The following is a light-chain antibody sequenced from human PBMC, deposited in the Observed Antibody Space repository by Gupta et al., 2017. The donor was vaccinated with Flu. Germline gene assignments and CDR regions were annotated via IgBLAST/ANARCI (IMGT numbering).Light chain of an antibody. J-gene: IGKJ2*01. CDR2: KAS. CDR3: QQYNSYPYT. V-gene: IGKV1-5*03. CDR1: QSISSW. Sequence: DIQMTQSPSTLSASVGDRVTITCRASQSISSWLAWYQQTPGKAPNLLIYKASSLDSGVPSRFSGSESGTEFTLTIRSLQPDDFATYYCQQYNSYPYTFGQGTKLEIK.